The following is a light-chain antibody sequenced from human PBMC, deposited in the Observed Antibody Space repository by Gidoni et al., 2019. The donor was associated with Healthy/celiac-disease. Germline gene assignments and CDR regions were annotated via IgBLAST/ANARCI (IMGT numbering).Light chain of an antibody. CDR3: QQSYSTLWT. J-gene: IGKJ1*01. Sequence: EIQMTQSPSSLSASVGDRVTITCRASQSISSYLNWYQQKPGKAPKLLIYAASSLQSGVPSRFSGSGSGTDFTLTISSLQPEDFAPYYCQQSYSTLWTFGQGTKVEIK. CDR2: AAS. V-gene: IGKV1-39*01. CDR1: QSISSY.